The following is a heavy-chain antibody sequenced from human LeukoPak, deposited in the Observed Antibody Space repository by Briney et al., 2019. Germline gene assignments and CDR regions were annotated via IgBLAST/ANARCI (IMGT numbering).Heavy chain of an antibody. Sequence: GGSLRLSCAASGFTLSSYEMNWVRQAPGKGLEWVSYISSGSFTMYYADSVKGRFTISRDNAENSLYLQMNSLRAEDTAVYYCARGVHSTSFAAFYYFDYWGQGTLVTVSS. CDR1: GFTLSSYE. J-gene: IGHJ4*02. D-gene: IGHD2-2*01. CDR3: ARGVHSTSFAAFYYFDY. V-gene: IGHV3-48*03. CDR2: ISSGSFTM.